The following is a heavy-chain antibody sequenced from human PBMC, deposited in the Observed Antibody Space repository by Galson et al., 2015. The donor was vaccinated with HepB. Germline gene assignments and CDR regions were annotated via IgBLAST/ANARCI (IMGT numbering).Heavy chain of an antibody. CDR1: GGSFGNSDYY. CDR3: SRRGKGFNLPDFDY. J-gene: IGHJ4*02. CDR2: IYYRGRT. Sequence: LSLTCSVSGGSFGNSDYYWAWIRQSPGKGLEWIGSIYYRGRTYYNPSLKSRITMSVDTSKNQFSLKLTSVTAADTAVYFCSRRGKGFNLPDFDYWGQGSLVTVSS. D-gene: IGHD5-24*01. V-gene: IGHV4-39*01.